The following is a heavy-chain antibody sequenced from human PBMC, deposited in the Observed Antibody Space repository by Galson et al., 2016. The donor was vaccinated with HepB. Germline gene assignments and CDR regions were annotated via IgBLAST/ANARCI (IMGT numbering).Heavy chain of an antibody. D-gene: IGHD6-19*01. J-gene: IGHJ1*01. Sequence: PALVKPTQTLTLTCTLSGFTPNTRGVGVGWIRQPPGKALEWLVIIYLDGDKPYNASLQIRLTIIKDTYKNQVLLTLTNIDRVDTATYFCAHSGPATRHGSGRFCDGWGQGTLVTVSS. CDR3: AHSGPATRHGSGRFCDG. V-gene: IGHV2-5*02. CDR2: IYLDGDK. CDR1: GFTPNTRGVG.